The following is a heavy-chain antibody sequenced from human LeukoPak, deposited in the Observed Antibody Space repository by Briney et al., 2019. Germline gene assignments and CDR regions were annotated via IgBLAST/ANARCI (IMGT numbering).Heavy chain of an antibody. CDR2: INPNSGGT. J-gene: IGHJ5*02. D-gene: IGHD2-2*01. CDR1: GYTFTGYY. Sequence: GASVKVSCKASGYTFTGYYMHWVRQAPGQGLEWMGWINPNSGGTSYAQKFQGRVTMTRDTSISTAYMELSRLRSDDTAVYYCARRVRHIVVVPAANWFDPWGQGTLVTVSS. CDR3: ARRVRHIVVVPAANWFDP. V-gene: IGHV1-2*02.